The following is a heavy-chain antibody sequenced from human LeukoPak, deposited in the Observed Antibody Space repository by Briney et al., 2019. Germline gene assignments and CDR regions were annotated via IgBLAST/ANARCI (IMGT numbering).Heavy chain of an antibody. CDR1: GFTFSSYW. J-gene: IGHJ4*02. Sequence: GGSLRLSCAASGFTFSSYWMSWVRQAPGKGLEWVANIKQDGSEKYYVDSVKGRFTISRDNAKNSLYLQMNSLRAEDTAVYYCARDGVVAANLFDYWGQGTLVTVSS. V-gene: IGHV3-7*01. CDR3: ARDGVVAANLFDY. D-gene: IGHD2-15*01. CDR2: IKQDGSEK.